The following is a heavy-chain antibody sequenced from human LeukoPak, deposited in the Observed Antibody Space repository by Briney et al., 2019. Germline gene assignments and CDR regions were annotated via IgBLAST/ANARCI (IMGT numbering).Heavy chain of an antibody. D-gene: IGHD3-10*01. J-gene: IGHJ5*02. CDR2: IYHSGST. CDR3: ARDRGGSHNTDWFDP. Sequence: SETLSLTCAVYGGSFSGYYWGWIRQPPGKGLEGIGSIYHSGSTYYNPSLKSRVTISVDTSKNQFSLKLSSVAAADTAMYYCARDRGGSHNTDWFDPWGQGTLVTVSS. CDR1: GGSFSGYY. V-gene: IGHV4-38-2*02.